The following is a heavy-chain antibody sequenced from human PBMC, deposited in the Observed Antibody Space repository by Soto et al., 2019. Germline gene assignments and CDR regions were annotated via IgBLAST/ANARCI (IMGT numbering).Heavy chain of an antibody. CDR1: GGSISSSTYY. Sequence: PSETLSLTCTVSGGSISSSTYYWGWIRQPPGKGLEWIGSIYYSGSTYYSPSLKSRVTISVDTSKNQFSLNLSSVTAADTAVYYCATRSTIRPNFDYSGQGTLLTVSS. D-gene: IGHD3-3*01. CDR3: ATRSTIRPNFDY. CDR2: IYYSGST. V-gene: IGHV4-39*01. J-gene: IGHJ4*02.